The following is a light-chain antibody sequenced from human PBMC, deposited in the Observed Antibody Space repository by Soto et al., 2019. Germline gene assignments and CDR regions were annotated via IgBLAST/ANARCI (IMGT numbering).Light chain of an antibody. J-gene: IGLJ1*01. CDR3: SSFAGSNNFPYV. CDR2: VDG. CDR1: YIGSES. V-gene: IGLV3-21*02. Sequence: SYELTQPPSVSLAPGQTATISCVGDYIGSESVHWYQQRPGQAPVLVVYVDGDRPSGVPERFSGSKSGNTATLTVSGLQAEDEADYYCSSFAGSNNFPYVFGTGTKVTVL.